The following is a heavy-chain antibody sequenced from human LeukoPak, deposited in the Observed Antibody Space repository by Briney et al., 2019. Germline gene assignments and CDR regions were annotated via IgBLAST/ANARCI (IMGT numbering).Heavy chain of an antibody. CDR1: GYTFTSYD. Sequence: ASVKVSCKASGYTFTSYDINWVRQATGQGLEWMGWMNPNSGNTGYAQKFQGRVTMTRNTSISTAYMELSSLRSEDTAVYYCARGRRVQLERRYYYYYMDVWGKGTTVTVSS. V-gene: IGHV1-8*01. CDR2: MNPNSGNT. J-gene: IGHJ6*03. D-gene: IGHD1-1*01. CDR3: ARGRRVQLERRYYYYYMDV.